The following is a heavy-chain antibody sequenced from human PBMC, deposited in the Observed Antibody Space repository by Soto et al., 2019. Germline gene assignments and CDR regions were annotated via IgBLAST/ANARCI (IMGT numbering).Heavy chain of an antibody. CDR2: IYYSGST. J-gene: IGHJ6*02. CDR3: ARDRTVSRWEDDYYGMDV. V-gene: IGHV4-59*01. CDR1: GGSLSSYH. Sequence: SGTLSLTFTVSGGSLSSYHLIWIRQPPGKRVEWIGNIYYSGSTNYNPSLKSPVTISVDTSKNQFSVKLSSVTAADTAVYYCARDRTVSRWEDDYYGMDVWGQGTTVTVSS. D-gene: IGHD1-26*01.